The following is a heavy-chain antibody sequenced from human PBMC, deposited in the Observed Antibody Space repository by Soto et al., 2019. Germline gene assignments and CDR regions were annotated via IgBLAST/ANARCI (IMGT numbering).Heavy chain of an antibody. V-gene: IGHV3-53*01. Sequence: EVQLVESGGGLIQPGGSLRLSCAASGFTVSSNYMSWVRQAPGKGLEWVSVIYSGGSTYYADSVKGRFTISRDNSKNTLYLQMNSLRAEDTAVYYCARDKRGSGYERKGRRDYYYYGMDVW. CDR1: GFTVSSNY. CDR2: IYSGGST. J-gene: IGHJ6*01. CDR3: ARDKRGSGYERKGRRDYYYYGMDV. D-gene: IGHD5-12*01.